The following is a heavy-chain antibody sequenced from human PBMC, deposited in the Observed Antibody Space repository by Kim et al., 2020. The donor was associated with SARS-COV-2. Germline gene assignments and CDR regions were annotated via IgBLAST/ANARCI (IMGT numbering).Heavy chain of an antibody. D-gene: IGHD6-13*01. V-gene: IGHV4-34*01. CDR2: INHSGST. J-gene: IGHJ4*02. CDR3: ARETPRGIAAAGDY. CDR1: GGSFSGYY. Sequence: SETLSLTCAVYGGSFSGYYWSWIRQPPGKGLEWIGEINHSGSTNYNPSLKSRVTISVDTSKNQFSLKLSSVTAADTAVYYCARETPRGIAAAGDYWGQGTLVTVSS.